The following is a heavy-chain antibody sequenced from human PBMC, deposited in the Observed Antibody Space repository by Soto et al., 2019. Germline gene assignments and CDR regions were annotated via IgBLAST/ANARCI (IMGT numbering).Heavy chain of an antibody. Sequence: QVQLQESGPGLVKPSETLSLTCTVSGASISTYYWSWIRQPPGKGLEWFGYIYHSGMTNYSPSLKSRVTISLDTSKSQFSLKLSSVSAADTAVYYCARRVGATAGGYGMDVWGQGTTVTVSS. J-gene: IGHJ6*02. D-gene: IGHD1-26*01. CDR2: IYHSGMT. CDR1: GASISTYY. V-gene: IGHV4-59*08. CDR3: ARRVGATAGGYGMDV.